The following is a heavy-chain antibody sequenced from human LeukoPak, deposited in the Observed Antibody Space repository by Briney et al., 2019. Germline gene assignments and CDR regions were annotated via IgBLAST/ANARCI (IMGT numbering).Heavy chain of an antibody. CDR3: ARGRYGSGSYVQSHNYFDY. V-gene: IGHV4-34*01. CDR1: GGSFSGYY. Sequence: SETLSLTCAVYGGSFSGYYWRWIRQPPGKGLEWIGEINHSGSTNNNPSLKSRVTISVDTSKNQFSLKLSSVTAADTAVYYCARGRYGSGSYVQSHNYFDYWGQGTLVTVSS. J-gene: IGHJ4*02. CDR2: INHSGST. D-gene: IGHD3-10*01.